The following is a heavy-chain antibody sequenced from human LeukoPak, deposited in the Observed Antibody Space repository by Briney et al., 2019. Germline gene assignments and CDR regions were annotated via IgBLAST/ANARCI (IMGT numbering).Heavy chain of an antibody. CDR1: GYTFTSYG. J-gene: IGHJ4*02. CDR3: ARGLSPYYYDSSGYAILDY. Sequence: ASVKVSCKASGYTFTSYGISWVRQAPGQGLEWMGGIIPIFGTANYAQKFQGRVTITADESTSTAYMELSSLRSEDTAVYYCARGLSPYYYDSSGYAILDYWGQGTLVTVSS. D-gene: IGHD3-22*01. V-gene: IGHV1-69*13. CDR2: IIPIFGTA.